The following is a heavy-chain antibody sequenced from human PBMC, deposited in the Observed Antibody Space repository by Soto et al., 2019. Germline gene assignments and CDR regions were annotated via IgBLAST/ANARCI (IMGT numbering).Heavy chain of an antibody. CDR1: GFTFSTFS. CDR3: ARDLGGAFDS. J-gene: IGHJ4*02. Sequence: EVQLVESGGGSVQPGGSLRLSCAASGFTFSTFSMNWVRQAPGRGLEWISYISGGGRPISYADSVKGRFTISRDNAKNSLYLQMDSLTDEATAGYYCARDLGGAFDSWGQGTLVTVSS. CDR2: ISGGGRPI. V-gene: IGHV3-48*02. D-gene: IGHD3-10*01.